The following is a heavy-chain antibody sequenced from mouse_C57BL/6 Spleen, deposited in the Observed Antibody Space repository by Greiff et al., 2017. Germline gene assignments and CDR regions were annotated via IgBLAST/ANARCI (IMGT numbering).Heavy chain of an antibody. CDR2: INPSSGYT. V-gene: IGHV1-7*01. J-gene: IGHJ1*03. D-gene: IGHD1-1*01. CDR3: ARCGSSAPHWYFDV. Sequence: QVQLQQSGAELAKPGASVKLSCKASGYTFTSYWMHWVKQRPGQGLEWIGYINPSSGYTKYNQKFKDKATLTVDKSSSTAYMQLSSLTYEDSAVYYCARCGSSAPHWYFDVWGTGTTVTVSS. CDR1: GYTFTSYW.